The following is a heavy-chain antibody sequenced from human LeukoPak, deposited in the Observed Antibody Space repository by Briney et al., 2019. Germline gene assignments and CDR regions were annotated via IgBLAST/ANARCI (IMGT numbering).Heavy chain of an antibody. CDR1: GGTFSSYA. J-gene: IGHJ4*02. CDR2: IIPIFGTA. CDR3: ARDLDGYSSSSVVYFDY. V-gene: IGHV1-69*05. Sequence: SVKVSCKASGGTFSSYAISWVRQAPGQGLEWIGRIIPIFGTANYAQKFLGRVTITTDESTSTAYMELSSLRSEDTAVYYCARDLDGYSSSSVVYFDYWGQGTLVTVSS. D-gene: IGHD6-6*01.